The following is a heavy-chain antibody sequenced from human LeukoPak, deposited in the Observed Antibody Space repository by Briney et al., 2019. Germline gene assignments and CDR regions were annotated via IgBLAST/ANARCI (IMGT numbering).Heavy chain of an antibody. CDR2: ILYTGRT. Sequence: SETLSLTCTVSGDSISSSRFYWAWLRQPPGEGVEWIVSILYTGRTCYSPSVKSRVTISVATSKNQFSLRLDSVTASDTAVYYCARRDVGATIDYWGQGTLVTVSS. CDR3: ARRDVGATIDY. CDR1: GDSISSSRFY. V-gene: IGHV4-39*01. D-gene: IGHD1-26*01. J-gene: IGHJ4*02.